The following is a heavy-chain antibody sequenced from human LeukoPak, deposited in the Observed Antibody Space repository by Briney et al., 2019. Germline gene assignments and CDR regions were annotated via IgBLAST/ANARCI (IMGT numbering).Heavy chain of an antibody. CDR2: ISGSGGST. J-gene: IGHJ6*02. D-gene: IGHD2-2*01. CDR1: GFTFSSYA. Sequence: GGSLRLSCAASGFTFSSYAMSWVRQAPGKGLEWVSAISGSGGSTYYADSVKGRFTISRDNSKNTLYLQMNSLRAEDTAVYYCANGSPVVLAAVYYYGMDVWGQGTTVTVSS. V-gene: IGHV3-23*01. CDR3: ANGSPVVLAAVYYYGMDV.